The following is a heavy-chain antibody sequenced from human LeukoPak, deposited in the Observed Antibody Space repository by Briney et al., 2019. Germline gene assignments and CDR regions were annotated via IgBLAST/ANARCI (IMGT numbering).Heavy chain of an antibody. Sequence: SETLSLTCTVSGGSISSGDYYWSWIRQPPGKGLEWIGYIYYSGSTYYNPSLKSRVTISVDTSKNQFSLKLSSVTAADTAVYYCASGRGYSSSSRRFDPWGQGTLVTGSS. V-gene: IGHV4-30-4*08. CDR1: GGSISSGDYY. CDR2: IYYSGST. D-gene: IGHD6-6*01. J-gene: IGHJ5*02. CDR3: ASGRGYSSSSRRFDP.